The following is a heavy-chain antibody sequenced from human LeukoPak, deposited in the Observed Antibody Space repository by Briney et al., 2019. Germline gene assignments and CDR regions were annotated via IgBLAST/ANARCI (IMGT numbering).Heavy chain of an antibody. J-gene: IGHJ4*02. CDR1: GYTFTSYY. V-gene: IGHV1-46*01. Sequence: ASVKVSCKASGYTFTSYYMHWVRQAPGQGLEWMGIINPSGGSTSYAQKFQGRVTMTRDTSTSTVYMELSSLRSEDTAVYYCVRDLRPLLYDFWSGYHGGFDYWGQGTLVTVSS. D-gene: IGHD3-3*01. CDR3: VRDLRPLLYDFWSGYHGGFDY. CDR2: INPSGGST.